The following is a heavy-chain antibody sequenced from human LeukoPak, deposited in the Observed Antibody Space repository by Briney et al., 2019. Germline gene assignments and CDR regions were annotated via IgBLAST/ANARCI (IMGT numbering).Heavy chain of an antibody. V-gene: IGHV1-18*01. Sequence: ASVKVSCKASGYTFTSYGISWVRQAPGQGLEWMGWISAYNGNTNYAQKFQGRVTMTRNTSISTAYMELSSLRSEDTAVYYCARGQGYSSGWYDDAFDIWGQGTMVTVSS. CDR1: GYTFTSYG. D-gene: IGHD6-19*01. CDR2: ISAYNGNT. CDR3: ARGQGYSSGWYDDAFDI. J-gene: IGHJ3*02.